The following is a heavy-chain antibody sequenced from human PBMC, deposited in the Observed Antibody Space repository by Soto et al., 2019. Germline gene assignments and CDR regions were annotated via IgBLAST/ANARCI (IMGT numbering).Heavy chain of an antibody. D-gene: IGHD1-26*01. J-gene: IGHJ6*02. CDR3: ARFRGSCYPNSYSGMDV. V-gene: IGHV4-39*01. CDR2: IYYSGST. Sequence: QPPGKGLQWIGNIYYSGSTYYNPSLKSRVTISVDTSKNQFSLKLSSVTAADTAVYYFARFRGSCYPNSYSGMDVWGQGTTVTGSS.